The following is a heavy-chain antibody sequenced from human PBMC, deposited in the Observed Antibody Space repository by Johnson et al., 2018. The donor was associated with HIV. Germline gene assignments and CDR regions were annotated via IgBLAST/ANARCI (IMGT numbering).Heavy chain of an antibody. D-gene: IGHD3-10*01. J-gene: IGHJ3*02. CDR1: GLTFSNYD. Sequence: QVQLVESGGGAVQPGGSLRISCTASGLTFSNYDMHWVRQSPGRWLEEVAFIQYDGKNKYYADSVKGRFTISRDNSKNTLFLQMSSLRTEDTAVYYCARGPVMVRGVTDAFDIWGQGTMVTVSS. V-gene: IGHV3-30*02. CDR3: ARGPVMVRGVTDAFDI. CDR2: IQYDGKNK.